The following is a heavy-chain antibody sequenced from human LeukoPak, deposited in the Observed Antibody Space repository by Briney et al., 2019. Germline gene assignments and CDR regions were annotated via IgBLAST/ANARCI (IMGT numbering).Heavy chain of an antibody. CDR2: VHLSGAS. D-gene: IGHD1-26*01. CDR1: GGSILTTNW. CDR3: TRESGAFSPFGF. J-gene: IGHJ4*02. V-gene: IGHV4-4*02. Sequence: SETLSLTCAVSGGSILTTNWWSWVRQPPGKGLEWIGEVHLSGASNYNPSLKSRVNMPIDKSKNQLSLELTSVTAADTAIYYCTRESGAFSPFGFWGQGTLDTVSS.